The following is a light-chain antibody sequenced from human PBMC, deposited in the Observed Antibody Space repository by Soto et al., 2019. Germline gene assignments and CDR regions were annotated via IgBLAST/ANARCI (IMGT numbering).Light chain of an antibody. V-gene: IGKV1-27*01. Sequence: DIQMTQSPSSLAASVGDRVTITCRASQGIIDYLAWYQQKPGKAPKLLIYAASTLQSGVPSRFSGSGAGTDFTLTISGLQPADVATYYCQKYNSAPRTFGQGTKVEIK. J-gene: IGKJ1*01. CDR1: QGIIDY. CDR3: QKYNSAPRT. CDR2: AAS.